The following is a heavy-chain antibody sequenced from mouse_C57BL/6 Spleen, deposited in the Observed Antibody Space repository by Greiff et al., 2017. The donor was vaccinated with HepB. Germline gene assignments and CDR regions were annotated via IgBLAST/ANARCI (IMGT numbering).Heavy chain of an antibody. CDR1: GFTFTDYY. CDR2: IRNKANGYTT. J-gene: IGHJ2*01. D-gene: IGHD1-1*01. Sequence: EVKVEESGGGLVQPGGSLSLSCAASGFTFTDYYMSWVRQPPGKALEWLGFIRNKANGYTTEYSASVKGRVTISRDNSQSILYLQMNALIAEDSATYYCASLNYYGRSYFDPRGQGTTLTGPS. CDR3: ASLNYYGRSYFDP. V-gene: IGHV7-3*01.